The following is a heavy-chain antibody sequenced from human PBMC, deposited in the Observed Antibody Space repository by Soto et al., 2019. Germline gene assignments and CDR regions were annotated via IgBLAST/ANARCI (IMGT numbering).Heavy chain of an antibody. J-gene: IGHJ4*02. D-gene: IGHD5-18*01. CDR3: ARGPIGDAAMVTNYFDY. CDR2: LSYDGNNI. V-gene: IGHV3-30-3*01. CDR1: GFTFSNYA. Sequence: QVQLVESGGGVVQPGRSLRLSCAASGFTFSNYAIHWVRQAPGKGLEWVAVLSYDGNNIHYADSVKGRFTVSRDNSKNTLFLEMNRLRTEGTALYYCARGPIGDAAMVTNYFDYWGQGTLVTVSS.